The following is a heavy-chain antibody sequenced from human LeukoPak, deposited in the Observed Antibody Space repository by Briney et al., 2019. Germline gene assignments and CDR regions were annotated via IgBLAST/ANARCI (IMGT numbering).Heavy chain of an antibody. Sequence: ASVKVSRKASGYTFTSYDINWVRQATGQGLEWMGWMNPNSGNTGYAQKFQGRVTITRNTSISTAYMELSSLRSEDTAVYYCARLRGYCSSTSCPPRAWFDPWGQGTLVTVSS. J-gene: IGHJ5*02. D-gene: IGHD2-2*01. V-gene: IGHV1-8*03. CDR3: ARLRGYCSSTSCPPRAWFDP. CDR1: GYTFTSYD. CDR2: MNPNSGNT.